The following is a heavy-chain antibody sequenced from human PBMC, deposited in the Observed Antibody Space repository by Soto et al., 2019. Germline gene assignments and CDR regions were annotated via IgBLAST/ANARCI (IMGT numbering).Heavy chain of an antibody. D-gene: IGHD2-8*01. V-gene: IGHV1-18*01. CDR2: ISTYNGNT. J-gene: IGHJ6*02. CDR3: AIDPYHVLMVNAPNLYGMDV. Sequence: GASVKVSCKASGYTFTTYDISWVRQAPGQGLEWMGRISTYNGNTNYPQSLQGRLTMTTDTSTTTAHMELRSLRSDDTAVYYCAIDPYHVLMVNAPNLYGMDVWGQGTTVTVSS. CDR1: GYTFTTYD.